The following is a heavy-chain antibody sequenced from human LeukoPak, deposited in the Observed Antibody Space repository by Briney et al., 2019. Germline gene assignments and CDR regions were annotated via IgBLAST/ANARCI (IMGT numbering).Heavy chain of an antibody. V-gene: IGHV3-23*01. CDR3: LGDDNSGYSIDY. CDR2: ISDSGSST. CDR1: GFTFSSYA. J-gene: IGHJ4*02. D-gene: IGHD3-22*01. Sequence: GGSLRLSCAASGFTFSSYAMSWVRQAPGKGLEWVSTISDSGSSTYYTDSVKGRFTFSRDNSKNTLHLQMNSLRAEDTAVYYCLGDDNSGYSIDYWGQGALVTVSS.